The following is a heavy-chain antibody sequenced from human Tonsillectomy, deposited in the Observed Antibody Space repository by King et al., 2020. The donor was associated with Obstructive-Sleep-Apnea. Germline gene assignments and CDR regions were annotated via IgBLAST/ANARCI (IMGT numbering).Heavy chain of an antibody. Sequence: QLQESGPGLVKPSENLSLTCSVTDGSLTNYYWSWIRQSPGKGLEWIGNIYNLGSTSYNPSLQSRVTMSVDTSKNQFSLNLRSVTAADTAVYYCARDSSGYYYAGGYYGMDVWGQGTTVTVSS. J-gene: IGHJ6*02. D-gene: IGHD3-22*01. CDR3: ARDSSGYYYAGGYYGMDV. CDR1: DGSLTNYY. CDR2: IYNLGST. V-gene: IGHV4-59*01.